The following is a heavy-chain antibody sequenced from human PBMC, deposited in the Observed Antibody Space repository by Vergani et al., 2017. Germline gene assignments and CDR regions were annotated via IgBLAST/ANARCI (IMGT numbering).Heavy chain of an antibody. CDR2: INPSGGST. Sequence: QVQLVQSGAEVKKPGASVKVSCKASGYTFTSYYMHWVRQAPGQGLEWMGIINPSGGSTSYAQKFQGRVTMTRDTSTSTVYMELSSLRSEDTAVYYCARGPEYYDISGYYWFDYWGQGTLVTVSS. J-gene: IGHJ4*02. CDR1: GYTFTSYY. D-gene: IGHD3-22*01. CDR3: ARGPEYYDISGYYWFDY. V-gene: IGHV1-46*03.